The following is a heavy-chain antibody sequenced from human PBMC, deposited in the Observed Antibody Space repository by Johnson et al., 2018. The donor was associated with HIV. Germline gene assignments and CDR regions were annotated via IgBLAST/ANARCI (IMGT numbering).Heavy chain of an antibody. J-gene: IGHJ3*02. CDR3: ASSPGLNDAFDI. D-gene: IGHD3-10*01. CDR2: ISYDGSNK. CDR1: GFTFSSYA. Sequence: QVQLVESGGGVVQPGRSLRLSCAASGFTFSSYAMHWVRQAPGKGLEWVAVISYDGSNKYYADSVKGRFTISRDNSKNTLYLQMNSLRAEDTAVYYCASSPGLNDAFDIWGQGTMVTVSS. V-gene: IGHV3-30*04.